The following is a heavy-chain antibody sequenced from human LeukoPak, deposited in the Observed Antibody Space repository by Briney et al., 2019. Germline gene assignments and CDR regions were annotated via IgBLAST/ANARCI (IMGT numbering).Heavy chain of an antibody. J-gene: IGHJ4*02. Sequence: PGGSLRLSCAASGFTVSSNYMSWVRQAPGKGLEWVSVIYSGGSTYYADSVKGRFTISRDNSKNTLYLQMNSLRAEDTAVYYCAREDLYYYDSSGYYSDRGFDYWGQGTLVTVSS. CDR3: AREDLYYYDSSGYYSDRGFDY. CDR2: IYSGGST. D-gene: IGHD3-22*01. V-gene: IGHV3-66*01. CDR1: GFTVSSNY.